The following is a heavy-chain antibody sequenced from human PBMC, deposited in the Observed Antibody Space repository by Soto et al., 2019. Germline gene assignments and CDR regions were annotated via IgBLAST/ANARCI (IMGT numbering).Heavy chain of an antibody. D-gene: IGHD6-13*01. V-gene: IGHV6-1*01. J-gene: IGHJ3*02. CDR2: TYYRSKWYN. Sequence: PSQTLSLTCVISGDSVSRNIAAWNWIRQSPSRGLEWLGRTYYRSKWYNDYAVSVKSRITINPDTSKNQFSLQLNSVTPEDTAVYYCARDSSSRGKDAFDIWGQGTMVTVSS. CDR1: GDSVSRNIAA. CDR3: ARDSSSRGKDAFDI.